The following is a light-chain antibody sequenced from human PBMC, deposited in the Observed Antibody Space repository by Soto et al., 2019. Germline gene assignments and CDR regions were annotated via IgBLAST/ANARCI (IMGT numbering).Light chain of an antibody. Sequence: DIQMTQSPSTLSASVGDRVTITCRASQSISTWLAWYQQKPGKAPKLLIYDAFTLKSGVTSGFGDSGSGTEFTLTISSLQPDVFATYYCQQHHTVQWTFGQGTNLDIK. V-gene: IGKV1-5*01. CDR3: QQHHTVQWT. J-gene: IGKJ1*01. CDR1: QSISTW. CDR2: DAF.